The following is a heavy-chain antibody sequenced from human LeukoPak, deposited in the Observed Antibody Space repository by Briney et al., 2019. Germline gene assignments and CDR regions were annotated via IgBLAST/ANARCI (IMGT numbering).Heavy chain of an antibody. J-gene: IGHJ1*01. CDR3: ARGRNPSYYDSSGYPAEYFQH. D-gene: IGHD3-22*01. V-gene: IGHV4-59*08. CDR1: GGSISSYY. CDR2: IYYSGST. Sequence: SETLSLTCTVSGGSISSYYWSWIRQPPGRGLEWIGYIYYSGSTNFNPSLKSRVTISVDTSKNQFSLKLSSVTAADTAVYYCARGRNPSYYDSSGYPAEYFQHWGQGTLVTVSS.